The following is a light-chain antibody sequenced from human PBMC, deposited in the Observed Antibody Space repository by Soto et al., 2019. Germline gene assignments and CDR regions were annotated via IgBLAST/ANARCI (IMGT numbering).Light chain of an antibody. J-gene: IGKJ3*01. Sequence: EIVLTQSPGTLSLSPGERATLSCRASQSVSSSYLAWYQQKPGQAPRLLIYGASSRATGIPDRFSGSWSGTDFTLTISRLEPEDFAVYYCQHYGRSFTFGPGTKVDIK. CDR1: QSVSSSY. V-gene: IGKV3-20*01. CDR2: GAS. CDR3: QHYGRSFT.